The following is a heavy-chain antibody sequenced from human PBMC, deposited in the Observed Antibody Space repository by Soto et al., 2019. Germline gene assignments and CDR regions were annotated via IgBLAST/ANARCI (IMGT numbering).Heavy chain of an antibody. CDR3: ARDLGQTAVAF. D-gene: IGHD5-18*01. J-gene: IGHJ4*02. V-gene: IGHV4-38-2*02. CDR1: GYSIGSGYY. Sequence: SETLSLTCTVSGYSIGSGYYWGWIRRPPGKGLEWIASIHPSGSTYYNPSLRSRVTILVDTTKNQFSLRLTSVTAADTAIYYCARDLGQTAVAFWGQGTQVTVSS. CDR2: IHPSGST.